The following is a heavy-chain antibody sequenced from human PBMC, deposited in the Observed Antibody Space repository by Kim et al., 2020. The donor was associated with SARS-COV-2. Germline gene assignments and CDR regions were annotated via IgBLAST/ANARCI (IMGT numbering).Heavy chain of an antibody. CDR1: GFTFSSYA. CDR3: ARSVDIVATWPDY. J-gene: IGHJ4*02. CDR2: ISYDGSNK. V-gene: IGHV3-30*04. Sequence: GGSLRLSCAASGFTFSSYAMHWVRQAPGKGLEWVAVISYDGSNKYYADSVKGRFTISRDNSKNTLYLQMNSLRAEDTAVYYCARSVDIVATWPDYWGQGT. D-gene: IGHD5-12*01.